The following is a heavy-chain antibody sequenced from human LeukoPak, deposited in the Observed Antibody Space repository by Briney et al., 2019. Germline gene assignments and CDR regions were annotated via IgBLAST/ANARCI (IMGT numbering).Heavy chain of an antibody. Sequence: ASVKVSCKASGYTFTSYAMHWVRQAPGQRLEWMGWINAGNGNTKYSQKFQGRVTITRGTSASTAYMELSSLRSEDTAVYYCARFPAGPVTKDSSGWGFDYWGQGTLVTVSS. J-gene: IGHJ4*02. CDR3: ARFPAGPVTKDSSGWGFDY. CDR2: INAGNGNT. V-gene: IGHV1-3*01. D-gene: IGHD6-19*01. CDR1: GYTFTSYA.